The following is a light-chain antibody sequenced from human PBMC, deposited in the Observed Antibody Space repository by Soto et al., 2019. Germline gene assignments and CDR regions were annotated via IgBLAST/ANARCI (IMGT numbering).Light chain of an antibody. CDR3: QQLNSYPRT. Sequence: DIQLTQSPSFLSASVGDRVTITCRASQGISSYFAWYQQKPGTAPKLLIYAASTLQSGVPSRFSGSGSGTEFTLTISSLQPEDFATYYCQQLNSYPRTFGPGTKVDIK. J-gene: IGKJ3*01. V-gene: IGKV1-9*01. CDR1: QGISSY. CDR2: AAS.